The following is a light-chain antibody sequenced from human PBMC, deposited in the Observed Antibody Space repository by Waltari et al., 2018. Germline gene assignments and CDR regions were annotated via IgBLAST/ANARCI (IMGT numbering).Light chain of an antibody. CDR1: QSVSSSY. CDR3: LQYGNSPYT. Sequence: EIVLTQSPGTLSLSPGERATLPCRASQSVSSSYLAWYQQKPGQAPRLLIYGASSRATGIPVRFSGSGSGTDFTLTISRLEPEDFAVYYCLQYGNSPYTFGQGTKLEIK. V-gene: IGKV3-20*01. CDR2: GAS. J-gene: IGKJ2*01.